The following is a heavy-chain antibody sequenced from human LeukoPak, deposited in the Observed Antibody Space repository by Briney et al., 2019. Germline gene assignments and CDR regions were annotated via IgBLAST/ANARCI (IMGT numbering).Heavy chain of an antibody. V-gene: IGHV3-11*01. CDR3: AKAPRGRGLTVYFDY. D-gene: IGHD1-20*01. Sequence: GGSLRLSCAASGFTFSDYYMTWIRQAPGKGLEWVSYISSSGITIYYADSVKGRFTISRDNAKNSLYLQMNSLRAEDTALYYCAKAPRGRGLTVYFDYWGQGTLVTVSS. CDR1: GFTFSDYY. CDR2: ISSSGITI. J-gene: IGHJ4*02.